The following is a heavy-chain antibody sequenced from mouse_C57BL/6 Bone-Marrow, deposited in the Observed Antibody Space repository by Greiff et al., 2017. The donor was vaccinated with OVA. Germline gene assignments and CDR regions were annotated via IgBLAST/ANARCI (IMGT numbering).Heavy chain of an antibody. CDR3: ARKRRGPYYAMDY. CDR1: GYSFTSYY. CDR2: IYPGSGNT. Sequence: VMLVESGPELVKPGASVKISCKASGYSFTSYYIHWVKQRPGQGLEWIGWIYPGSGNTKYNETFKGKATLTADTSSSTAYMQLSSLTSEDSAVDYCARKRRGPYYAMDYWGQGTSVTVSS. J-gene: IGHJ4*01. V-gene: IGHV1-66*01. D-gene: IGHD2-12*01.